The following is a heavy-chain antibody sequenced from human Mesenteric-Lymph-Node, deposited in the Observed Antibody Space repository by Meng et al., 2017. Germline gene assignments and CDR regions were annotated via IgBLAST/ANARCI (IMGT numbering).Heavy chain of an antibody. Sequence: QVQLQPWGAGLLKPSETLSLTCAVYGGSFSGYYWSWIRQPPGKGLEWIGEINHSGSTNYNPSLKSRVTISVDTSKNQFYLSLFSVTAADTAVYYCGRDQGRELINHWGQGTLVTVSS. CDR3: GRDQGRELINH. D-gene: IGHD1-7*01. J-gene: IGHJ4*02. CDR2: INHSGST. V-gene: IGHV4-34*01. CDR1: GGSFSGYY.